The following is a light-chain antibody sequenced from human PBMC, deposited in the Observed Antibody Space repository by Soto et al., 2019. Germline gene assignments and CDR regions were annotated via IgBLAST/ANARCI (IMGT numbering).Light chain of an antibody. CDR2: EVT. CDR1: SSDIGKYDR. J-gene: IGLJ1*01. CDR3: SSYISTSRYV. V-gene: IGLV2-18*02. Sequence: QSVLTQPPSVSGSPGQSVTISCTGTSSDIGKYDRVSWYQLPPGKAPKLIIYEVTNRPSGVPARFSGSKSGNTASLTISGLQAEDEADYYCSSYISTSRYVFGAGTK.